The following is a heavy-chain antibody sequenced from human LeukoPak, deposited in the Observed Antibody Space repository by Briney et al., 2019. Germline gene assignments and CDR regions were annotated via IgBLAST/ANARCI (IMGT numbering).Heavy chain of an antibody. CDR3: ARDVGGGFFDY. D-gene: IGHD3-16*01. CDR1: GFTFSSYW. J-gene: IGHJ4*02. V-gene: IGHV3-7*01. Sequence: GGSLRLSCAASGFTFSSYWMTWVRQAPGKGLQWVANIKQDGSERYYADSVKGRFTISRDNAKNSLYLQMRTLRAEDTAVYYCARDVGGGFFDYWGQGTLVTVSS. CDR2: IKQDGSER.